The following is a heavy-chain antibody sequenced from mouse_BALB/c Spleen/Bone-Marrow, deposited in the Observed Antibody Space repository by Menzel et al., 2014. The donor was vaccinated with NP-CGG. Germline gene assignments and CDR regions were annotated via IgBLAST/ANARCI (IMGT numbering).Heavy chain of an antibody. CDR2: IYPGDDDT. CDR3: ARGGISINY. CDR1: GYAFSIYW. V-gene: IGHV1-80*01. Sequence: QVQLQQSGAELVRPGSSVKISCKASGYAFSIYWMNWVKQSPGQGLEWIGQIYPGDDDTDYNGKFKGKATLTADRSSSTAYMQLNSLTSEDSAVYFCARGGISINYWGQGTTLTVSS. J-gene: IGHJ2*01. D-gene: IGHD1-2*01.